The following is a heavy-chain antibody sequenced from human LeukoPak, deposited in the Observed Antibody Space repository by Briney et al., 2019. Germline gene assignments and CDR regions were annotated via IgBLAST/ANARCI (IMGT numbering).Heavy chain of an antibody. D-gene: IGHD2-2*01. CDR1: GFTFSSYA. CDR3: AKGVDGSRYYFDY. V-gene: IGHV3-23*01. CDR2: ISGSGGST. J-gene: IGHJ4*02. Sequence: GGSLRLSCAASGFTFSSYAMSWVRQAPGKGLEWVSAISGSGGSTYYAGPVKGRFTISRDNSKNTLYLQMNSLRAEDTAVYYCAKGVDGSRYYFDYWGQGTLVTVSS.